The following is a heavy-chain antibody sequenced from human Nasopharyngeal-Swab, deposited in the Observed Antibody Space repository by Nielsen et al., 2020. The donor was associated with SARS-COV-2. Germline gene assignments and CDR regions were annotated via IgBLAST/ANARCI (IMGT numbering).Heavy chain of an antibody. Sequence: GESLKISCAASGFVFSGSAIHWVRQASGRGLEWVGRIGDKAHNYATTYAASVKGRFTIPRDDSKNTAFLQMDSLNTEDTALYYCTTDYYLDYWGQGTLVTVSS. CDR1: GFVFSGSA. J-gene: IGHJ4*02. V-gene: IGHV3-73*01. CDR3: TTDYYLDY. CDR2: IGDKAHNYAT.